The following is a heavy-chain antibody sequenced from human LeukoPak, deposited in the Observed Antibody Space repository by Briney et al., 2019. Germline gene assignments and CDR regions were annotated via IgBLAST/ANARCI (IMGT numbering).Heavy chain of an antibody. J-gene: IGHJ4*02. CDR1: GYSFTSYW. V-gene: IGHV5-51*01. CDR3: ARHIRSGARKAALDY. CDR2: IYPGDSDT. D-gene: IGHD2-15*01. Sequence: GESLKISCKGSGYSFTSYWIGWVRQMPGKGLEWMGIIYPGDSDTRYSPSFQGQVTISADKSISTAYLQWSSLKASDTAMYYCARHIRSGARKAALDYWGQGTLVTASS.